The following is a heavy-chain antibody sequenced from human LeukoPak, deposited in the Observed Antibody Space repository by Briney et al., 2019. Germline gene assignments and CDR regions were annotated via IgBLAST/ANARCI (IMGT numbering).Heavy chain of an antibody. CDR2: IYYSGST. V-gene: IGHV4-30-2*01. Sequence: SETLSLTCAVPGDSISSGGYSWSWIRQPPGKGLEWIGYIYYSGSTYYNPSLKSRVTISVDGSKNQFSLKLNSVTAADTAVYYCARGFSHDAFDIWGQGTMVTVSS. J-gene: IGHJ3*02. CDR3: ARGFSHDAFDI. CDR1: GDSISSGGYS. D-gene: IGHD3-3*01.